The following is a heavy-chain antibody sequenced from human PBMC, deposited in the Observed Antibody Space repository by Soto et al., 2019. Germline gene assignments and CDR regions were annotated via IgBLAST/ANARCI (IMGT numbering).Heavy chain of an antibody. D-gene: IGHD5-18*01. J-gene: IGHJ4*02. CDR3: ARDSKTYSYGLYY. V-gene: IGHV3-33*01. CDR2: IWYDGSNK. CDR1: GFTFSSYG. Sequence: GGSLRLSCAASGFTFSSYGMHWVRQAPGKGLEWVAVIWYDGSNKYYADSVKGRFTISRDNSKNTLYLQMNSLRAEDTAVYYCARDSKTYSYGLYYWGQGTLVTVSS.